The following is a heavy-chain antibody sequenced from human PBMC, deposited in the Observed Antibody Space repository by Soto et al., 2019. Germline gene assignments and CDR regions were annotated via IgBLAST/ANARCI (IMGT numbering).Heavy chain of an antibody. Sequence: EVQLLDSGGGLVQPGGSLRLSCAASGFTFSSYAMSWVRQAPGKGLEWVSSISGSGGGTYYADSVKGRFTISRDNSKNTLSLQMNSLRDEDTAVYYCAKSRGSGSYFNPSDAFDFWGQGTMVTVSS. J-gene: IGHJ3*01. D-gene: IGHD3-10*01. V-gene: IGHV3-23*01. CDR3: AKSRGSGSYFNPSDAFDF. CDR2: ISGSGGGT. CDR1: GFTFSSYA.